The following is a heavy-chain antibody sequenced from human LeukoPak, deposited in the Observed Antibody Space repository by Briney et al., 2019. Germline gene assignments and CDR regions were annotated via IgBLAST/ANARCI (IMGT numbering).Heavy chain of an antibody. CDR1: GGSISSYY. CDR2: IYYSGST. CDR3: ARSPVRHIVVVIKHYWYFDL. J-gene: IGHJ2*01. Sequence: SETLSLTCTVSGGSISSYYWSWIRQPPGKGLEWIGYIYYSGSTNYNPSLKSRVTISADTSKNQFSLKLSSVTAADTAVYYCARSPVRHIVVVIKHYWYFDLWGRGTLVTVSS. V-gene: IGHV4-59*01. D-gene: IGHD3-22*01.